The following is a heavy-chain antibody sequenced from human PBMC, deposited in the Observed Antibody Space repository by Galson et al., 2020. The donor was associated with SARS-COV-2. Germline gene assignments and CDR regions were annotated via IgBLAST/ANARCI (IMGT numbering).Heavy chain of an antibody. D-gene: IGHD1-26*01. CDR1: GYTFTSYY. V-gene: IGHV1-46*01. J-gene: IGHJ3*02. Sequence: ASVKVSCKASGYTFTSYYMHWVRQAPGQGLEWMGLINPSGGSTSYAQKFQGRVTMTRDTSTSTVYMELSSLRSEDTAVYYCARDVGSYYGFDAFDIWGQGTMVTVSS. CDR2: INPSGGST. CDR3: ARDVGSYYGFDAFDI.